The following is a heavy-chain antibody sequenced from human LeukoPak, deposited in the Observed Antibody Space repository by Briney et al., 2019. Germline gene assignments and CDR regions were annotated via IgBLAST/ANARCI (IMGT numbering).Heavy chain of an antibody. Sequence: GGSLRLSCAASGFTFGAYAMYWVRQAPGKGLEWVSGISWSSDTLVYADSVKGRFTISRDNAKNSLYLQMSSPRAEDMALYFCARGSNIAPRLFDYWGQGTLVTVSS. CDR3: ARGSNIAPRLFDY. D-gene: IGHD2/OR15-2a*01. CDR2: ISWSSDTL. CDR1: GFTFGAYA. V-gene: IGHV3-9*03. J-gene: IGHJ4*02.